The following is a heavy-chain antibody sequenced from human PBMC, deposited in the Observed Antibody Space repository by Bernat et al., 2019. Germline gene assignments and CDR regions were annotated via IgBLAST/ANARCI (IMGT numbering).Heavy chain of an antibody. V-gene: IGHV3-30*03. CDR1: GFTFTDYG. D-gene: IGHD1-26*01. CDR2: ISYDGTYK. Sequence: QGQLVESGGGVVQPGRSLRPTCAVSGFTFTDYGMHWVRQVPGKGLEWVALISYDGTYKYYADSMKGRLTISRVSSNNTVALEMNSLRPEDAAIDYCTRNRTVGGSDQDHWGQGSLVNVSS. CDR3: TRNRTVGGSDQDH. J-gene: IGHJ4*02.